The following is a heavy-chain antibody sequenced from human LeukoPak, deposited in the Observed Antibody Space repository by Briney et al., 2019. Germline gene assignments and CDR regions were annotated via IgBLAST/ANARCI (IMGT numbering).Heavy chain of an antibody. CDR3: ARPGRADAFDI. CDR2: IKQDGSEK. V-gene: IGHV3-7*04. CDR1: GFTFSSYR. Sequence: GGSLRLSCAASGFTFSSYRINWVRQAPGKGLEWVANIKQDGSEKYYVDSVKGRFTIYRDNAKNSLYLQMSSLRAEDTAVYYCARPGRADAFDIWGQGTMVTVSS. J-gene: IGHJ3*02.